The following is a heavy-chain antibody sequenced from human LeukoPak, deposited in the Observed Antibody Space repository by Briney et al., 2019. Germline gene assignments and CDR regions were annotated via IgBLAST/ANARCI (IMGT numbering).Heavy chain of an antibody. D-gene: IGHD6-6*01. Sequence: TTSETLSLTCTVSGDSISSYYWSWIRQPPEKGLEWIGYIYTSGGTNYIPSLKGRVTISIDTSKNQFSLKLSSVTAADSAVYYCARLTRLSTSPDRYYLDYWGQGTLVTVSS. J-gene: IGHJ4*02. V-gene: IGHV4-4*09. CDR2: IYTSGGT. CDR3: ARLTRLSTSPDRYYLDY. CDR1: GDSISSYY.